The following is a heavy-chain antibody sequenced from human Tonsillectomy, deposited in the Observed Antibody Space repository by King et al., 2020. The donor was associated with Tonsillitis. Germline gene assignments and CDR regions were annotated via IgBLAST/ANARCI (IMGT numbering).Heavy chain of an antibody. D-gene: IGHD1-14*01. CDR3: ARDGPMSATVPYYFDF. CDR2: VSGDGDRT. V-gene: IGHV3-23*04. J-gene: IGHJ4*02. Sequence: VQLVESGGGLVQPGGSLRLSCAASGFYFRKYAMNWVRQAPGKGLEWVSFVSGDGDRTFYADAVKGRATISRDNSQNSLFLELRSRRVEDTAIYFCARDGPMSATVPYYFDFWGQGTPVSVSS. CDR1: GFYFRKYA.